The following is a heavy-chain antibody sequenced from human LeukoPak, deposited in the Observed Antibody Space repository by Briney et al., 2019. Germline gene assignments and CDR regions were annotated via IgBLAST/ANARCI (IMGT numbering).Heavy chain of an antibody. J-gene: IGHJ5*02. CDR1: GFTFSDYS. V-gene: IGHV3-21*01. Sequence: PGGSLRLSCAASGFTFSDYSMNWVRQAPGKGLEWVSSISSDSNYIYYADSVRGRFTISRDNAKNSLYLQMNSLRAEDTALYYCARVLSDKRFDPWGQGTLVTVCS. D-gene: IGHD2/OR15-2a*01. CDR3: ARVLSDKRFDP. CDR2: ISSDSNYI.